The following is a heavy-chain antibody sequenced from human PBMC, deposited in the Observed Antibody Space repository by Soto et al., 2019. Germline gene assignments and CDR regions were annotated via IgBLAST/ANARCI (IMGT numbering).Heavy chain of an antibody. CDR1: GGSISSSNW. V-gene: IGHV4-4*02. CDR3: ARDKGKGPKRLNYYYYYGMDV. CDR2: IYHSGST. Sequence: SETLSLTCAVSGGSISSSNWWSWVRQPPGKGLEWIGEIYHSGSTNYNPSLKSRVTISVDKSKNQFSLKLSSVTAADTAVYYCARDKGKGPKRLNYYYYYGMDVWGQGTTVTVSS. J-gene: IGHJ6*02. D-gene: IGHD2-21*02.